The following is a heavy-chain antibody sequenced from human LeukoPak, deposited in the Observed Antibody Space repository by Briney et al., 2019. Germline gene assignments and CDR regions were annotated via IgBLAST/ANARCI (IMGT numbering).Heavy chain of an antibody. Sequence: GSLRLSCAASGFTFSSYAMSWVRQAPGKGLEWVSAISGSGGSTYYADSVKGRFTISRDNSKNTLYLQMNSLRAEDTAVYYCAKDRDSSSWYSMYFDYWGQGTLVTVSS. CDR2: ISGSGGST. CDR3: AKDRDSSSWYSMYFDY. V-gene: IGHV3-23*01. D-gene: IGHD6-13*01. J-gene: IGHJ4*02. CDR1: GFTFSSYA.